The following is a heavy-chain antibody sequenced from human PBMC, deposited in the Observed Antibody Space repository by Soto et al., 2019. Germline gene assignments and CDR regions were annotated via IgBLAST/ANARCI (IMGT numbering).Heavy chain of an antibody. Sequence: EVQLVESGGGLVQPGTSLRLSCAASGFTFDDYVMHWVRQAPGKGLEWVSGISWNSNSKDYADSVTGRFTVSRDNAKNSLYLQMDSRRTEDTALYYCATGISSSRFYVDSWGQGTLVTVSS. CDR2: ISWNSNSK. V-gene: IGHV3-9*01. J-gene: IGHJ4*02. CDR3: ATGISSSRFYVDS. D-gene: IGHD6-13*01. CDR1: GFTFDDYV.